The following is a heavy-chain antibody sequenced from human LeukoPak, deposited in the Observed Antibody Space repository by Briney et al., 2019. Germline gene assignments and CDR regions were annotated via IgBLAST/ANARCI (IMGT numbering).Heavy chain of an antibody. CDR1: RFTFSTSW. CDR3: TAIRPDY. CDR2: IKSDVRST. J-gene: IGHJ4*02. V-gene: IGHV3-74*01. D-gene: IGHD2-21*02. Sequence: GGSLRLSCAASRFTFSTSWMHSVRQAPGKGLVWVARIKSDVRSTDYADSVKRRFTISRDDANNILYLQMSSLRAEDTAVYYCTAIRPDYWGQGTVVTVSS.